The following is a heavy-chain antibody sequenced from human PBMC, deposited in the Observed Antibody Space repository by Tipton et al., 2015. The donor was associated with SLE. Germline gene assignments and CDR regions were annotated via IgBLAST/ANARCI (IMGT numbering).Heavy chain of an antibody. CDR3: ARESTVTTSDY. Sequence: SLRLSCAASGFTVSSNYMSWVRQAPGKGLEWVSVIYSGGSTYYADSVKGRFTISRDNSKNTLYLQMNSLRAEDTAVYYCARESTVTTSDYWGQGTLVTVPS. CDR1: GFTVSSNY. J-gene: IGHJ4*02. CDR2: IYSGGST. V-gene: IGHV3-53*05. D-gene: IGHD4-17*01.